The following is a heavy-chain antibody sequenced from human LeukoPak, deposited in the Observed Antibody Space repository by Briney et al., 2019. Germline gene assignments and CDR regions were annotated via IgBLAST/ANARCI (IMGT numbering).Heavy chain of an antibody. J-gene: IGHJ4*02. V-gene: IGHV3-23*01. D-gene: IGHD3-3*01. Sequence: GGSLRLSCAASGFTFSSYAMSWVRQAPGKGLEWVSAISGSGGSTYYADSVKGRFTISRDNSKNTLYLQMNSLRAEDTAVYYCAKSPDDFWSGYYRYFDYWGQGTLVTVSS. CDR2: ISGSGGST. CDR3: AKSPDDFWSGYYRYFDY. CDR1: GFTFSSYA.